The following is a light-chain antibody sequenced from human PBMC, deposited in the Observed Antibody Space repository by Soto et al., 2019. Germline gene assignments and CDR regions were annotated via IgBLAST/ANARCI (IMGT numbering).Light chain of an antibody. Sequence: EIVLTQSPGTLSLSPGERATLSCRASQSVSSTYLAWYQQKPGQAPRLLIYDVSSRATGIPDRFSGSGSGTDFTLTISGLEPEDFAVYYCQQYGTSPRTFGQGTKVEIK. CDR1: QSVSSTY. CDR2: DVS. CDR3: QQYGTSPRT. V-gene: IGKV3-20*01. J-gene: IGKJ1*01.